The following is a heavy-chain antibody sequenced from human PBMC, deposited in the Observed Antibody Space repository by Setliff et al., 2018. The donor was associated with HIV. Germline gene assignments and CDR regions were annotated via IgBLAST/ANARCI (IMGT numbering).Heavy chain of an antibody. J-gene: IGHJ6*03. V-gene: IGHV1-46*01. CDR2: INPSGGST. Sequence: GASVKVSCKASGYTLTSYYMHWVRQAPGQGLEWMGIINPSGGSTTYAQRFQDRVTMTRDTSTSTVYMELRSLRSDDTAVYYCARGGYSSGYYNYYYYMDVWGKGTTVTVSS. CDR1: GYTLTSYY. D-gene: IGHD3-22*01. CDR3: ARGGYSSGYYNYYYYMDV.